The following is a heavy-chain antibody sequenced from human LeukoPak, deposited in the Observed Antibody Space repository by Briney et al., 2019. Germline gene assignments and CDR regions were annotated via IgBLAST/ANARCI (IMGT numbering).Heavy chain of an antibody. Sequence: GGSLRLSCAASGFTFSSYAMSWVRQAPGKGLEWVSAISGSGGSTYYADSVKGRFTISRDNSKNTLYLQMNSLRAEDTAVYYCAKDPDAYDYVWGSYQDAFDIWGQGTMVTVSS. CDR3: AKDPDAYDYVWGSYQDAFDI. CDR2: ISGSGGST. V-gene: IGHV3-23*01. CDR1: GFTFSSYA. D-gene: IGHD3-16*02. J-gene: IGHJ3*02.